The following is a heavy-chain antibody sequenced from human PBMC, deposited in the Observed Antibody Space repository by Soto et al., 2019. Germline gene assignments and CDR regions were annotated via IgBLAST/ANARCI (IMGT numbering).Heavy chain of an antibody. Sequence: PGGSLRLSCAASGFTFSSYGMHWVRQAPGKGLEWVAVISYDGSNKYYADSVKGRFTISRDNSKNTLYLQMNSLRAEDTAVYYCAKEGVTDYYYYYMDVWGKGTTVTVSS. D-gene: IGHD1-20*01. CDR2: ISYDGSNK. CDR3: AKEGVTDYYYYYMDV. J-gene: IGHJ6*03. CDR1: GFTFSSYG. V-gene: IGHV3-30*18.